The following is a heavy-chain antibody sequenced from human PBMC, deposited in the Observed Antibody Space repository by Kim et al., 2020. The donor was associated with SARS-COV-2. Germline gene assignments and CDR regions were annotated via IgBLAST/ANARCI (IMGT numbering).Heavy chain of an antibody. J-gene: IGHJ4*02. D-gene: IGHD3-22*01. CDR3: ARGSYYETSEGDY. V-gene: IGHV3-21*01. Sequence: YADSVKGRFTISRDNAKNSLYLQMNSLRAEDTAVYYCARGSYYETSEGDYWGQGTLVTVSS.